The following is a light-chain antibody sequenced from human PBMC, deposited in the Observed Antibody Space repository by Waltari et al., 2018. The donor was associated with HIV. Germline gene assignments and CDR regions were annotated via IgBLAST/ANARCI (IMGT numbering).Light chain of an antibody. CDR2: RDS. CDR3: QVWDSSTGV. V-gene: IGLV3-9*01. J-gene: IGLJ2*01. Sequence: SYELTQPLSVSVALGQTARITCGGNNIGSKNVHWYQHKPCLAPVLVIYRDSNRPSGIPARFSASNSGNTATLTISRAQAGDEADYYCQVWDSSTGVFGGGTKLTVL. CDR1: NIGSKN.